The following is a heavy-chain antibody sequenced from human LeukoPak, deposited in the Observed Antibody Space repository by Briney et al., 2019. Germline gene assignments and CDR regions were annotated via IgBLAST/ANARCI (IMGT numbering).Heavy chain of an antibody. CDR1: GGSFSGYY. CDR3: ARQGGRYYYDSSGYGQLRAKPMYYFDY. CDR2: INHSGST. V-gene: IGHV4-34*01. D-gene: IGHD3-22*01. J-gene: IGHJ4*02. Sequence: SETLSLTCAVYGGSFSGYYWSWIRQPPGKGLEWIGEINHSGSTNYNPSLKGRVTISVDTSKNQFSLKLSSVTAADTAVYYCARQGGRYYYDSSGYGQLRAKPMYYFDYWGQGTLVTVSS.